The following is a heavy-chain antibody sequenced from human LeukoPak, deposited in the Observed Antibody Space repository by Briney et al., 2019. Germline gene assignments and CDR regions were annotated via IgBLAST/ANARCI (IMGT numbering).Heavy chain of an antibody. CDR3: ARGGYSFVRYHFDY. D-gene: IGHD5-18*01. V-gene: IGHV4-38-2*01. CDR1: GYSISSGYY. Sequence: SETLSLTCAVSGYSISSGYYWGWIRQPPGKGLEWIGTTYHSGSTYYNPSLKSRVTISVDTSKNQFSLVLSSVTAADTAVYYCARGGYSFVRYHFDYWGQGTLVTVSS. CDR2: TYHSGST. J-gene: IGHJ4*02.